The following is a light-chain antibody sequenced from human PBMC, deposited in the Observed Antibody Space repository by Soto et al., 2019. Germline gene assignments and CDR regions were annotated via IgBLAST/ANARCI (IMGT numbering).Light chain of an antibody. Sequence: EIVLTQSPATLSLSPGERATLSCRASQSVSSYLAWYQQKPGQAPRLLIYDVSNMANGIPARFSGSGSGTDFPLTISSLEPEDFAVYYCQQRSNWLTFGGGTKVDIK. V-gene: IGKV3-11*01. CDR2: DVS. J-gene: IGKJ4*01. CDR1: QSVSSY. CDR3: QQRSNWLT.